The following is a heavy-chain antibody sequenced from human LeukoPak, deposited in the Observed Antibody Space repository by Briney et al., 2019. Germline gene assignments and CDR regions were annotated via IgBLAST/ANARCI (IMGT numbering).Heavy chain of an antibody. CDR3: ATIKRGSTYGYFDF. J-gene: IGHJ4*02. D-gene: IGHD5-18*01. CDR1: GASTASHY. Sequence: PSETLSLTCTVSGASTASHYWTWLRQPPGKELEWIAYMFDTVSTKSNPSLKSRLTLSVDTSKKQLSLRLSSVIAADTAVYHCATIKRGSTYGYFDFWGQGIKVTVSS. V-gene: IGHV4-59*11. CDR2: MFDTVST.